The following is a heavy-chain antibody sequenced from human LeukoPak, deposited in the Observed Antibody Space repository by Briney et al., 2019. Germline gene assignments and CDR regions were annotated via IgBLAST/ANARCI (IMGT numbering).Heavy chain of an antibody. V-gene: IGHV3-74*01. CDR1: GLTFSSYW. CDR3: AREGSDY. CDR2: IKSDGSRT. Sequence: PGGSLRLSCAASGLTFSSYWMHWVRQAPGKGLVWVSRIKSDGSRTNYADSVKGRFTISRDNSKNTVYLQMNTLRAEDTAVYYCAREGSDYWGQGTLVTVSS. J-gene: IGHJ4*02.